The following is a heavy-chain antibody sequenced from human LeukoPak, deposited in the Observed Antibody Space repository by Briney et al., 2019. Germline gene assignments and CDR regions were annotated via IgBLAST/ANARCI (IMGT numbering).Heavy chain of an antibody. J-gene: IGHJ4*02. D-gene: IGHD1-26*01. V-gene: IGHV4-59*01. CDR2: IYYSGST. CDR1: GFTFSSYW. Sequence: GSLRLSCAASGFTFSSYWMHWVRQAPGKRLEWIGYIYYSGSTNYNPSLKSRVTISVDTPKNQFSLKLSSVTAADTAVYYCARGRYRWELDYWGQGTLVTVSS. CDR3: ARGRYRWELDY.